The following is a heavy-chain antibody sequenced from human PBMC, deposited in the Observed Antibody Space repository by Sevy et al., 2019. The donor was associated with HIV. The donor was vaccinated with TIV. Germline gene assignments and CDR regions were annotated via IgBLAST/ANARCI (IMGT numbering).Heavy chain of an antibody. CDR2: ISTGTSYI. V-gene: IGHV3-21*01. Sequence: GGSLRLSCVASGFSFSSYSMNWVRQAPGKGLEWVSSISTGTSYISYADSVQGRFTISRDNAKNSLYLQMNSLRAEDTAVYYCARGLVCPNDYDTSGHADAFDIWGQGTLVTVSS. CDR1: GFSFSSYS. D-gene: IGHD3-22*01. CDR3: ARGLVCPNDYDTSGHADAFDI. J-gene: IGHJ3*02.